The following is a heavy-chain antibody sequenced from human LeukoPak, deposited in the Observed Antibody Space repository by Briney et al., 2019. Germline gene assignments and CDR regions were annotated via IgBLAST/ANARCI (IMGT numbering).Heavy chain of an antibody. D-gene: IGHD5-24*01. CDR3: ASPQYYFDY. CDR2: ISYDGSNK. CDR1: GFTFSSYG. Sequence: PGGSLRLSCAASGFTFSSYGMHWVRQAPGKGLEWVAVISYDGSNKYYADSVKGRFTISRDNSKNTLYLQMNSLRAEDTAVYYCASPQYYFDYWGQGTLVTVSS. V-gene: IGHV3-30*03. J-gene: IGHJ4*02.